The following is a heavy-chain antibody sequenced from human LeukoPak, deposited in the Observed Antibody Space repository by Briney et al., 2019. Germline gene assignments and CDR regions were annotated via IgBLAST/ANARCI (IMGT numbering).Heavy chain of an antibody. D-gene: IGHD3-10*01. J-gene: IGHJ3*02. CDR1: GFTFSNYW. CDR3: TSLRGIRRVAFDI. V-gene: IGHV3-49*04. CDR2: IRSKAYGGTT. Sequence: GGSLRLSCAASGFTFSNYWMHWVRQAPGKGLEWVGFIRSKAYGGTTEYAASVKGRFTISRDDSKGIAYLQMNSLKTEDTAVYYCTSLRGIRRVAFDIWGQGTMVTVSS.